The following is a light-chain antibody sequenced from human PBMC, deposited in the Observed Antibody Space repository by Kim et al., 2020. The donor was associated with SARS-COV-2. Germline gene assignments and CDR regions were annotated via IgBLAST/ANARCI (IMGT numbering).Light chain of an antibody. V-gene: IGLV1-47*01. J-gene: IGLJ3*02. Sequence: PWKRVTISCSGRSSNIGSNYVYWYQQLPGTAPNLLIYRNNQRPSGVPDRFSGSKSGTSASLAISGLRSEDEADYYCAAWDDSLREVFGGGTQLTVL. CDR3: AAWDDSLREV. CDR1: SSNIGSNY. CDR2: RNN.